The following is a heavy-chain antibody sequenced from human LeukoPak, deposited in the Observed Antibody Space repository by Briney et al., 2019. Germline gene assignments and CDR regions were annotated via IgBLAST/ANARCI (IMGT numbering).Heavy chain of an antibody. D-gene: IGHD2-15*01. CDR2: IYYSGST. Sequence: SETLSLTCTVSGGSISSYYRSWIRQPPGKGLEWIGYIYYSGSTNYNPSLKSRVTISVDTSKNQFSLKLSSVTAADTAVYYCARSVEGYCRGGSCYSYSYYMDVWGKGTTVTVSS. V-gene: IGHV4-59*01. CDR1: GGSISSYY. J-gene: IGHJ6*03. CDR3: ARSVEGYCRGGSCYSYSYYMDV.